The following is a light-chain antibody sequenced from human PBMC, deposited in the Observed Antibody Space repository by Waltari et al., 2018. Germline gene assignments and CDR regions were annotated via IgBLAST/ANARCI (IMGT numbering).Light chain of an antibody. V-gene: IGKV1-39*01. J-gene: IGKJ2*01. Sequence: DIQMTQSPSSLSASVGDSVTITCRASQSISSYLNWDQQKPWKAPKLLIYAASSLQSGVPSRFSGSGSGTDFTLTISSLQPEDFATYYCQQSYSTPRTFGQGTKLEIK. CDR3: QQSYSTPRT. CDR2: AAS. CDR1: QSISSY.